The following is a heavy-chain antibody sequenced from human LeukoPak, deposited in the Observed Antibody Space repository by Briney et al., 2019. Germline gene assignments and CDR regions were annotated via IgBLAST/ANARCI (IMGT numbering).Heavy chain of an antibody. V-gene: IGHV1-69*01. J-gene: IGHJ4*02. CDR2: IIPIFGTA. CDR3: ARAGPNWNYVNASPNPLV. CDR1: GGTFSSYA. D-gene: IGHD1-7*01. Sequence: SSVKVSCKASGGTFSSYAISWVRQAPGQGLEWMGGIIPIFGTANYAQKFQGRVTITADESTSTAYMELSSLRSEDTAVYYCARAGPNWNYVNASPNPLVWGQGTLVTVSS.